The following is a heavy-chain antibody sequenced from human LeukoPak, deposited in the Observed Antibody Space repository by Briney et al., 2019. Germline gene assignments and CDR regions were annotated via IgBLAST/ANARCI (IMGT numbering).Heavy chain of an antibody. J-gene: IGHJ4*02. CDR1: GYTFTGLS. CDR3: ATASGWETLDY. CDR2: FDPEDGET. D-gene: IGHD6-19*01. Sequence: PAASVKVSCKVSGYTFTGLSVHWVRQAPRKGLEWMGGFDPEDGETIYAQTFQGRVTMTEDTSTDTAYMELSSLRSEDTAVYYCATASGWETLDYWGQGTLVTVSS. V-gene: IGHV1-24*01.